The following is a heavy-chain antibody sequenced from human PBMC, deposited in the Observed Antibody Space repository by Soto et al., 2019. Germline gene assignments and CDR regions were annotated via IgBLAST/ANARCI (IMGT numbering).Heavy chain of an antibody. CDR1: GYIFTTYG. CDR3: AREGPAPYYYYGMDV. J-gene: IGHJ6*02. CDR2: ISGYNGNT. Sequence: QVQLVQSGGEVKKPGASVKVSCKTSGYIFTTYGISWVRQAPGQGLEWMGWISGYNGNTHYAQKFQGRVSMTTDTSTSTAYMELRSLRSDDTAVYYCAREGPAPYYYYGMDVWGQGTTVTVSS. V-gene: IGHV1-18*01.